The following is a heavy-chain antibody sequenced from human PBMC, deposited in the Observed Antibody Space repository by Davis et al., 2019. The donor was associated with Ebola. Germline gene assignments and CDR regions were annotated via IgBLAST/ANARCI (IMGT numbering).Heavy chain of an antibody. D-gene: IGHD6-19*01. V-gene: IGHV4-59*01. J-gene: IGHJ4*02. CDR3: AREGSGWYSLFDY. CDR2: IYYSGST. Sequence: SETLSLTCTVSGGFISSYYWSWIRQPPGKGLEWIGYIYYSGSTNYNPSLKSRVTISVDTSKNQFSLKLSSVTAADTAVYYCAREGSGWYSLFDYWGQGTLVTVSS. CDR1: GGFISSYY.